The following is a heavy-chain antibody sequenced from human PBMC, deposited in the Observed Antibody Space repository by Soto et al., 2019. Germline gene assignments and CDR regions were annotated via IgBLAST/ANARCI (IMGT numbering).Heavy chain of an antibody. J-gene: IGHJ6*02. D-gene: IGHD3-16*01. CDR2: IYYSGST. CDR1: GGSVSSGSYY. Sequence: PSETLSLPCTVSGGSVSSGSYYRSWIRQPPGKGLEWIGSIYYSGSTYYNPSLKSRVTISVDTSKSQFALKLISMTSADTAVYYCARIPNPLYNSISEGLYYGMDDWGQRTTVTDSS. CDR3: ARIPNPLYNSISEGLYYGMDD. V-gene: IGHV4-61*01.